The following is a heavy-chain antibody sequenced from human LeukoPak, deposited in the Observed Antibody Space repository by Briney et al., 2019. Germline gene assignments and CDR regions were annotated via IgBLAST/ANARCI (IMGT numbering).Heavy chain of an antibody. V-gene: IGHV4-34*01. CDR3: ARGYGPGSYWGY. CDR1: GGSFSGYY. J-gene: IGHJ4*02. CDR2: INRGGST. D-gene: IGHD3-10*01. Sequence: PSETLSLTCVVYGGSFSGYYWSWIRQPPGKGLEWIGEINRGGSTDYNPSLKSRVTISVDTSKNQFSLKLSSVTAADTAMYYCARGYGPGSYWGYWGQGTLVTVSS.